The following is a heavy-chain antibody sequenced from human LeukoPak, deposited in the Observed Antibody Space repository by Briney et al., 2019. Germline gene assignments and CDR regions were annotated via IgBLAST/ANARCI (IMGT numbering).Heavy chain of an antibody. CDR1: GFTFSSYA. CDR3: AKGGVAYRSLYFDF. J-gene: IGHJ4*02. Sequence: PGRSLRLSCAVSGFTFSSYAMHWVRQAPGKGLEWVAVISFDESNKYYADSVKGRFTISRDNSKNTLYLQMNSLRAEDTAVYYCAKGGVAYRSLYFDFWGQGTLVTVSS. D-gene: IGHD2-8*02. CDR2: ISFDESNK. V-gene: IGHV3-30*04.